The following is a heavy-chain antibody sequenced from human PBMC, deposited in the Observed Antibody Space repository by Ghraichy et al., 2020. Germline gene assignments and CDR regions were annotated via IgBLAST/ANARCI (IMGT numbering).Heavy chain of an antibody. CDR1: GFTFNDYY. D-gene: IGHD2-2*01. V-gene: IGHV3-11*01. CDR2: ISSSGSTI. CDR3: ARVASPDYGMDV. Sequence: GESLNISCAASGFTFNDYYMSWIRQAPGKGLEWVSYISSSGSTIYYADSVKGRFTISRDNAKNSLYLQMNSLRAEDTAVYYCARVASPDYGMDVWGQGTTVTVSS. J-gene: IGHJ6*02.